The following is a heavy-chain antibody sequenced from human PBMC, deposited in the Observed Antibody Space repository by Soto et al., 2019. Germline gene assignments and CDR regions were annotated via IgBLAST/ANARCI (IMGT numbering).Heavy chain of an antibody. CDR3: ASVLYYDSSGYSYFDY. D-gene: IGHD3-22*01. Sequence: QVQLQESGPGLVKPSQTLSLTCTVSGGSISSGGYYWSWTRQHPGKGLEWIGYIYYSGSTYYNPSLKSRVTIAGDTSKSHCFLKRSSVTAADTAVYYCASVLYYDSSGYSYFDYWGQGTLVTFSS. CDR1: GGSISSGGYY. V-gene: IGHV4-31*03. CDR2: IYYSGST. J-gene: IGHJ4*02.